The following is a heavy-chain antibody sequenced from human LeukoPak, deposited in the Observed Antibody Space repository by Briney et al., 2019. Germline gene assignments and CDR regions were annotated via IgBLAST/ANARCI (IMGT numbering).Heavy chain of an antibody. Sequence: GGSLRLSCAASGFTFSSYSMNWVRQAPGKGLEWVSYISSSSSTIYYADSVKGRFTISRDNAKNPLYLQMNSLRDEDTAVYYCARVMRGASRSPFDYWGQGTLVTVSS. CDR2: ISSSSSTI. V-gene: IGHV3-48*02. J-gene: IGHJ4*02. CDR3: ARVMRGASRSPFDY. CDR1: GFTFSSYS. D-gene: IGHD2-15*01.